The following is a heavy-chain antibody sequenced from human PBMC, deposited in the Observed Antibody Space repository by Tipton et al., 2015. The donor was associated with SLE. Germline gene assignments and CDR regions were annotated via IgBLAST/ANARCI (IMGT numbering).Heavy chain of an antibody. J-gene: IGHJ6*03. V-gene: IGHV4-39*07. CDR1: GGSISSTSYY. CDR2: IYYSGST. D-gene: IGHD5-18*01. CDR3: ARASGYNYGLPYYYYYMDV. Sequence: TLSLTCTVSGGSISSTSYYWAWIRQPPGKGLEWVGSIYYSGSTYYNPSRKSRLTISVHTSKNQFSLKLSSVTAADTAVYYCARASGYNYGLPYYYYYMDVWGKGTTVTVSS.